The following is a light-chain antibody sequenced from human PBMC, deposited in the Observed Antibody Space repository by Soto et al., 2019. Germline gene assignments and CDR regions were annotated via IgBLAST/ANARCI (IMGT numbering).Light chain of an antibody. CDR2: GAS. CDR1: QSVSNDL. V-gene: IGKV3-20*01. CDR3: QQYGSSHTIT. Sequence: EIVWTQSPGILSLSPGERATLSCRASQSVSNDLLACYQQTPGQAPRLXXYGASTRANDVPARFSGSGSGTDLTLTISRLEPADFAVYDCQQYGSSHTITFGQGTRLEIK. J-gene: IGKJ5*01.